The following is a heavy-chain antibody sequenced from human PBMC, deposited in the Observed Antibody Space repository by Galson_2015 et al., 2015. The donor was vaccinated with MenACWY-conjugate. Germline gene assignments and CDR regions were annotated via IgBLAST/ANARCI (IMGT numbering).Heavy chain of an antibody. CDR3: SRHSSVYFNFDF. CDR1: GGSTSNYY. D-gene: IGHD3-22*01. V-gene: IGHV4-59*08. CDR2: IYYRGST. Sequence: ETLSLTCSVSGGSTSNYYWRWIRQPPGKGMAWIGYIYYRGSTNYNTSLKSQVTISVDTSKNLFSLKLSSVTAADTAVYYCSRHSSVYFNFDFWGQGTMVSVSS. J-gene: IGHJ3*01.